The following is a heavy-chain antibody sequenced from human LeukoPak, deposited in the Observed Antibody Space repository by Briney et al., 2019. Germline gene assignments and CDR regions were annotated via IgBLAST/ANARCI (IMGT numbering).Heavy chain of an antibody. CDR3: ATDLETSVGAIPPGAFDI. Sequence: GGSLRLSCAASGFTFSDSYMSWIRQAPGKGLEWVSYISSSGRTIYYADSVKGRFTISRDNAKNSLYLQMNSLRVEDTAVYYCATDLETSVGAIPPGAFDIWGQGTMVTVSS. CDR1: GFTFSDSY. D-gene: IGHD1-26*01. V-gene: IGHV3-11*01. CDR2: ISSSGRTI. J-gene: IGHJ3*02.